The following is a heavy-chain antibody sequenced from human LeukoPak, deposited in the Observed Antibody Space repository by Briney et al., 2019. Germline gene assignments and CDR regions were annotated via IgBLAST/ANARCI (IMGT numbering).Heavy chain of an antibody. V-gene: IGHV5-51*01. CDR1: GYSFTSYW. CDR3: AKIDRQYCSRSSCYALDY. J-gene: IGHJ4*02. CDR2: IYPGDSDT. Sequence: GESLKISCKCSGYSFTSYWIGWVRQVPGKGLEWMGIIYPGDSDTRYSPSFQGQVHISVDKSISTAYLQWSSLKASDTAIYYCAKIDRQYCSRSSCYALDYWGQGTQVTVSS. D-gene: IGHD2-2*01.